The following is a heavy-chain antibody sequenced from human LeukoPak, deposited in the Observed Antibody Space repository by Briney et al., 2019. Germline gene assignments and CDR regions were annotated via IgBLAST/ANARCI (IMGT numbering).Heavy chain of an antibody. CDR3: SRVLYSSGWVFGGYCAMDV. D-gene: IGHD6-19*01. CDR1: GFTFSSYS. V-gene: IGHV3-21*01. Sequence: GGSLRLSCAASGFTFSSYSMNWVRQAPGKELEWVSSIESSSTYIYYADSVEGRFTVSRNNAENSLYLQMNSLRAEDTAVYYCSRVLYSSGWVFGGYCAMDVWGQGTTVTVSS. J-gene: IGHJ6*02. CDR2: IESSSTYI.